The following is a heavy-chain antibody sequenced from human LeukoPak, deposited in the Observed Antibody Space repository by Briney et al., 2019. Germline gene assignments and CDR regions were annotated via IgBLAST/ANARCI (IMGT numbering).Heavy chain of an antibody. CDR3: TGQPNYGDYPN. D-gene: IGHD4-17*01. J-gene: IGHJ4*02. CDR2: IRNKANSYAT. CDR1: GFTFSGST. Sequence: GGSLRLSCAASGFTFSGSTMHWVRQASGKGLEWVGRIRNKANSYATAYAESVKGRFTISRDDSKNTVDLQMNSLKTEDTAVYYCTGQPNYGDYPNWGQGALVTVSS. V-gene: IGHV3-73*01.